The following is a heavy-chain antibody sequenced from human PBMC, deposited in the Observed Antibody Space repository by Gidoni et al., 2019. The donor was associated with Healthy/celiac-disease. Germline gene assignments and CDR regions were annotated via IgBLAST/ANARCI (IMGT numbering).Heavy chain of an antibody. J-gene: IGHJ6*02. CDR2: IIPIFGKA. Sequence: WVRQAPGQGLDRMGGIIPIFGKANYAQKFQGRVTITADESTSTASMELSSLRSEDTAVYYCARSSSSSDVWGQGTTVTVSS. D-gene: IGHD6-13*01. CDR3: ARSSSSSDV. V-gene: IGHV1-69*01.